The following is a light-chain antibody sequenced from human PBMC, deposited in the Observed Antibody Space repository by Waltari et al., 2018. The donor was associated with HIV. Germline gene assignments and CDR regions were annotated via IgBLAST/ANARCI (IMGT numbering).Light chain of an antibody. Sequence: QSVLTQPPSASGTPGQRVTISCSGRSSHIGSNTVNWYQQLTGTAPTLLIYSNNQRPSGVPDRCSGSKSGTSASLAISGLQSEDEADYYCAAWDDSLNGPVVFGGGTKLTVL. J-gene: IGLJ2*01. V-gene: IGLV1-44*01. CDR1: SSHIGSNT. CDR3: AAWDDSLNGPVV. CDR2: SNN.